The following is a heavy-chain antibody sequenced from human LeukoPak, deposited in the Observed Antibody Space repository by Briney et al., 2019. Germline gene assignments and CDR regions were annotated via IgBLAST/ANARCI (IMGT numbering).Heavy chain of an antibody. CDR1: GYTFTGYY. J-gene: IGHJ4*02. D-gene: IGHD5-18*01. CDR2: INPNSGGT. V-gene: IGHV1-2*06. Sequence: GASVKVSCKASGYTFTGYYMHWVRQAPGQGLEWMGRINPNSGGTNYAQKFQGRVTMTRDTSISTAYMELSRLRSGDTAVYYCARDGDSTAMDNFDYWGQGTLVTVSS. CDR3: ARDGDSTAMDNFDY.